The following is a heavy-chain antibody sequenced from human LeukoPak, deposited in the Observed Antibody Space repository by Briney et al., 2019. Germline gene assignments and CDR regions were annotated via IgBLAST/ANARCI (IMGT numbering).Heavy chain of an antibody. CDR2: INQRGST. V-gene: IGHV4-34*01. CDR1: GDSFSGYF. CDR3: ARGSKFDGYCSAGACYSAYFDH. D-gene: IGHD2-15*01. Sequence: SETLSLTCAVYGDSFSGYFWSWLRQPPGKRLEWIGEINQRGSTIYSPSLKTRVTLSVDTSKQQISLRLTSVSAADTATYYCARGSKFDGYCSAGACYSAYFDHWGKGTPVTVTA. J-gene: IGHJ4*02.